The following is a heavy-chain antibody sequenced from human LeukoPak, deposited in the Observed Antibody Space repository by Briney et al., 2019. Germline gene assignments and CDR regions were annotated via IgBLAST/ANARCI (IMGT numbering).Heavy chain of an antibody. D-gene: IGHD3-3*01. J-gene: IGHJ3*02. Sequence: GGSLRLSCAASGFTVSSNYMSWVRQAPGEGLEWVSVIYSGGSTYYADSVKGRFTISRDNSKNTLYLQMNSLRAEDTAVYYCARDLGVWSGYPSDAFDIWGQGTMVTVSS. V-gene: IGHV3-66*02. CDR2: IYSGGST. CDR3: ARDLGVWSGYPSDAFDI. CDR1: GFTVSSNY.